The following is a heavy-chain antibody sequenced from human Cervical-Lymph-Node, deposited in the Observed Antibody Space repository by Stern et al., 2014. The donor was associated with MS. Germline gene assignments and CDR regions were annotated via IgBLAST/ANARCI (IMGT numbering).Heavy chain of an antibody. Sequence: VQLVESGAEVKKPGASVKVSCRTSGYTFTGYYIHWVRQAPGQGLEWMGRIDPTSGGSNYAQKFQGGVTLTRDTSINTAYMELSRLIYDDTAVYYCARQYCSGGRCHSTAYNYNGLDVWGQGTAITVSS. CDR3: ARQYCSGGRCHSTAYNYNGLDV. D-gene: IGHD2-15*01. J-gene: IGHJ6*02. CDR2: IDPTSGGS. V-gene: IGHV1-2*06. CDR1: GYTFTGYY.